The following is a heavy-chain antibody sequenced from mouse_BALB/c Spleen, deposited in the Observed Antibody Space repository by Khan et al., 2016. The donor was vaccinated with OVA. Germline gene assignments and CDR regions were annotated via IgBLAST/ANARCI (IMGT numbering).Heavy chain of an antibody. J-gene: IGHJ4*01. V-gene: IGHV2-6*02. Sequence: QVQLKESGPGLVAPSQSLSITCTVSGFSLTSYGVHWVRQPPGKGLEWLVVIWSDGNTNYNSVLKSRLSISKDNSKSQAFFKMNSLQTDDTAIYYCVRCFDGYSSLYSIDYWGQGTSVTVSS. CDR1: GFSLTSYG. D-gene: IGHD2-3*01. CDR2: IWSDGNT. CDR3: VRCFDGYSSLYSIDY.